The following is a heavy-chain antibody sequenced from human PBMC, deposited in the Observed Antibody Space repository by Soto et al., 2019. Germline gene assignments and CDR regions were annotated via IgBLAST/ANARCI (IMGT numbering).Heavy chain of an antibody. Sequence: ASVKVSCKASGYTFTGYYMHWVRQAPGQGLEWMGWINPNSGGTNYAQKFQGRVTMTRDTSSSTAYMELSRLRSDDTAVYYCARDWCSSTSCYGWFDPWGQGTLVTVSS. CDR3: ARDWCSSTSCYGWFDP. V-gene: IGHV1-2*02. D-gene: IGHD2-2*01. CDR1: GYTFTGYY. CDR2: INPNSGGT. J-gene: IGHJ5*02.